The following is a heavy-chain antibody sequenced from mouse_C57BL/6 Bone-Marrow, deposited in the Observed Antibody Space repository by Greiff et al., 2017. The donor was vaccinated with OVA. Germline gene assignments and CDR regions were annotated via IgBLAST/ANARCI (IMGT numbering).Heavy chain of an antibody. CDR3: ATPFYYYGSSYDY. CDR1: GFNIKDYY. CDR2: IYPRSGNT. Sequence: QVQLKESGAELVKPGASVKLSCTASGFNIKDYYMHWVKQRTEQGLEWIGEIYPRSGNTYYNEKFKGKATLTADKSSSTAYMELRSLTSEDSAVYFCATPFYYYGSSYDYWGQGTTLTVSS. V-gene: IGHV1-81*01. J-gene: IGHJ2*01. D-gene: IGHD1-1*01.